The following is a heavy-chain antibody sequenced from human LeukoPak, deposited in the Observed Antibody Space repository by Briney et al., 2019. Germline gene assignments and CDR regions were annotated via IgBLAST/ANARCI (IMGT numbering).Heavy chain of an antibody. Sequence: SETLSLTCAVYGGSFRGYYWSWIRQPPGKGLEWIGEINHSGSTNYNPSLKSRVTISVDTSKNQFSLKLSSVTAADTAVYYCARAGIDGYFDYWGQGTLVTVSS. J-gene: IGHJ4*02. CDR3: ARAGIDGYFDY. CDR2: INHSGST. CDR1: GGSFRGYY. V-gene: IGHV4-34*01.